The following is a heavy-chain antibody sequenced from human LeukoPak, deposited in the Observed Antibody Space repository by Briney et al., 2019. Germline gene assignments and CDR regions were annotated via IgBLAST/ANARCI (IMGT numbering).Heavy chain of an antibody. D-gene: IGHD3-9*01. V-gene: IGHV3-74*01. CDR2: INSDGRST. CDR3: VRGADTGYSSDS. Sequence: GGSLTLSCVPSGFTFSRYWMHWVRQPPGKGLVWVSRINSDGRSTNYADSVKGRFSISRDKAENTLYLQMNSLRVEDTAVYYCVRGADTGYSSDSWGQGNLVTVSS. J-gene: IGHJ4*02. CDR1: GFTFSRYW.